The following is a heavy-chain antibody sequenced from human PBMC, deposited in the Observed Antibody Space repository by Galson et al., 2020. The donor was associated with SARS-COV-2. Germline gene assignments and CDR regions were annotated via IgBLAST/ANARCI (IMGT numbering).Heavy chain of an antibody. V-gene: IGHV3-7*01. D-gene: IGHD6-13*01. Sequence: GESLKLSCAASGFIFSSYWMSWVRQAPGKGLEWVANIKQDGSEKYYVDSVKGRFTISRDNAKNSLYLQMNSLRAEDTAVYYCARLSIAAAGTDYWGQGTLVTVSS. CDR1: GFIFSSYW. CDR3: ARLSIAAAGTDY. CDR2: IKQDGSEK. J-gene: IGHJ4*02.